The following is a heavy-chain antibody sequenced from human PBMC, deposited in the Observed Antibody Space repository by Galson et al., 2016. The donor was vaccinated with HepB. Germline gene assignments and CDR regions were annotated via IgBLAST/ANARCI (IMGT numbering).Heavy chain of an antibody. Sequence: SVKVSCKASGYTFTSYDINWVRRATGQGLEWMGWMNPISGDTGYAQKFQGRVTMTRNTSISTAYMELSSLRSEDTAVYYCARGGYYLDSNDGYYFDYWGQGTLVTVSS. J-gene: IGHJ4*02. V-gene: IGHV1-8*01. CDR1: GYTFTSYD. D-gene: IGHD3-22*01. CDR2: MNPISGDT. CDR3: ARGGYYLDSNDGYYFDY.